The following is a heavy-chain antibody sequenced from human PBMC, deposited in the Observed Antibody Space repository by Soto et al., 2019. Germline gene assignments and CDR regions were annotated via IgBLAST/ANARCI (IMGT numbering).Heavy chain of an antibody. CDR1: GYTSTGYY. Sequence: ASVKVSCKASGYTSTGYYMHWVRQAPGQGLEWMGWINPNSGGTNYAQKFQGRVTMTRDTSISTAYMELSRLRSDDTAVYYCAREGRAVAGTYTMDVWGQGTTVTVSS. D-gene: IGHD6-19*01. CDR3: AREGRAVAGTYTMDV. J-gene: IGHJ6*02. CDR2: INPNSGGT. V-gene: IGHV1-2*02.